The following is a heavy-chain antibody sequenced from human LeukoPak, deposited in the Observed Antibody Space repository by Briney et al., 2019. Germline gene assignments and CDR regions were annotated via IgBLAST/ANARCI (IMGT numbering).Heavy chain of an antibody. J-gene: IGHJ5*02. Sequence: ASVKVSCKASGGTFSSYAISWVRQAPGQGLEWMGGIIPIFGTANYAQKFQGRVTITTDESTSTAYMELSSLRSEDTAVYYCARDADPYYYYDSSGYYPNRFDPWGQGTLVTVSS. CDR3: ARDADPYYYYDSSGYYPNRFDP. CDR2: IIPIFGTA. CDR1: GGTFSSYA. D-gene: IGHD3-22*01. V-gene: IGHV1-69*05.